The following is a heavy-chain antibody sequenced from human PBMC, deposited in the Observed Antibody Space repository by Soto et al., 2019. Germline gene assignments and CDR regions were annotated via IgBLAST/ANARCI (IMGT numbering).Heavy chain of an antibody. Sequence: QVQLVESGGGVVQPGRSLRLSCAASGFTFSNYGMHWVRQAPGKGLEWVAVIWYDGSNKYSADSVKGRFTISRDNSKNTLYLEMNSLRAEDTAMCYCARDSGGGATFFDYWGQGTLVTVSS. V-gene: IGHV3-33*01. D-gene: IGHD1-26*01. CDR1: GFTFSNYG. CDR3: ARDSGGGATFFDY. CDR2: IWYDGSNK. J-gene: IGHJ4*02.